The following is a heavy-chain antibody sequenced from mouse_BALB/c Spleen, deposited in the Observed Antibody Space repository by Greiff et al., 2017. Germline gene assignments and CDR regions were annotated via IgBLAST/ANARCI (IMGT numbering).Heavy chain of an antibody. CDR1: GYSITSDYA. D-gene: IGHD2-14*01. J-gene: IGHJ2*01. CDR3: ARWNYYRTRDY. V-gene: IGHV3-2*02. CDR2: ISYSGST. Sequence: EVQLQESGPGLVKPSQSLSLTCTVTGYSITSDYAWNWIRQFPGNKLEWMGYISYSGSTSYNPSLKSRISITRDTSKNQFFLQLNSVTTEDTATYYCARWNYYRTRDYWGQGTTLTVSS.